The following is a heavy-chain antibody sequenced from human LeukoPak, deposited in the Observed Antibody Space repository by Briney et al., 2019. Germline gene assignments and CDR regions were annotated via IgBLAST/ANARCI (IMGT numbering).Heavy chain of an antibody. CDR1: GFTFSSYG. CDR3: AKGGGATIYYYYYYMDV. J-gene: IGHJ6*03. D-gene: IGHD1-26*01. Sequence: GGSLRLSCAASGFTFSSYGMHWVRQAPGKGLEWGAFIRYDGSNKYYADSVKGRFTISRDNSKNTLYLQMNSLRAEDTAVYYCAKGGGATIYYYYYYMDVWGKGTTVTISS. V-gene: IGHV3-30*02. CDR2: IRYDGSNK.